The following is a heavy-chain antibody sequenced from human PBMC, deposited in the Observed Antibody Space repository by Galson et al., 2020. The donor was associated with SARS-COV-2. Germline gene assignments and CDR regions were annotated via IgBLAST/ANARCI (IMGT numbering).Heavy chain of an antibody. CDR2: IYHGDSDT. V-gene: IGHV5-51*01. Sequence: GESLKISCKGSGYSFTSHWIGWVRQMPGKGLEWMGIIYHGDSDTRYSPSFQGQVTISADKSISTAYLQWSSLKASDTAMYYCARLGGYCSGGTCDEGYWGQGTLVTVSS. CDR3: ARLGGYCSGGTCDEGY. CDR1: GYSFTSHW. J-gene: IGHJ4*02. D-gene: IGHD2-15*01.